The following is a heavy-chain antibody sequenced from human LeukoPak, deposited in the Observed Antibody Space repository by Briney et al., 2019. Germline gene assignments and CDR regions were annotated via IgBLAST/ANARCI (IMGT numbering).Heavy chain of an antibody. CDR1: GFTFSSYG. CDR2: IWYDGSNK. CDR3: AREGGLAGYSSSWHDAFDI. Sequence: GGSLRLSCAASGFTFSSYGMHWVRQAPGKGLEWVAVIWYDGSNKYYADSVKGRFTISRDNSKNTLYLQMNSLRAEDTAVYYCAREGGLAGYSSSWHDAFDIWGQGTMVTVSS. V-gene: IGHV3-33*01. D-gene: IGHD6-13*01. J-gene: IGHJ3*02.